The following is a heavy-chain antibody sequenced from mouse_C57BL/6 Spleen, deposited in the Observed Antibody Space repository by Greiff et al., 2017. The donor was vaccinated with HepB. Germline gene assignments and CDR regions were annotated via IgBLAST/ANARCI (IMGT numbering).Heavy chain of an antibody. CDR1: GYSITSGYY. J-gene: IGHJ4*01. V-gene: IGHV3-6*01. D-gene: IGHD2-3*01. Sequence: EVKVEESGPGLVKPSQSLSLTCSVTGYSITSGYYWNWIRQFPGNKLEWMGYISYDGSNNYNPSLKNRISITRDTSKNQFFLKLNSVTTEDTATYYCAREDGYPHYAMDYWGQGTSVTVSS. CDR3: AREDGYPHYAMDY. CDR2: ISYDGSN.